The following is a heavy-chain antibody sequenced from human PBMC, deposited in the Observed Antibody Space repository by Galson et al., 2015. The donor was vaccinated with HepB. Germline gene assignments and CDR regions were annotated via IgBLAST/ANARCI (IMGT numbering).Heavy chain of an antibody. CDR1: GFTFSTYA. V-gene: IGHV3-30*03. J-gene: IGHJ4*02. Sequence: SLRLSCAASGFTFSTYAMHWVRQAPGTGLEWVALISYDGSNRYYADSVKGRFTISRDNSKNTLYLQMNSLRAEDTAVYYCAGSATFDYWGQGTLVTVSA. CDR2: ISYDGSNR. D-gene: IGHD3-10*01. CDR3: AGSATFDY.